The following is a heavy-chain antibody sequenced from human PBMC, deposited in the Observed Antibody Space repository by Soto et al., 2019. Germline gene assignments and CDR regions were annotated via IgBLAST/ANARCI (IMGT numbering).Heavy chain of an antibody. CDR1: GGSISSSNW. V-gene: IGHV4-4*02. Sequence: QVQLQESGPGLVKPSGTLSLTCGVSGGSISSSNWWSWVRQPPGKGLEWIGEIYDSGSANSNPSLTSRVTLSVDKSKNQFSLKMNSMPAADTAVYYCARARENTYGDVNDWYFDIWGRGTMVTVSS. CDR2: IYDSGSA. CDR3: ARARENTYGDVNDWYFDI. D-gene: IGHD4-17*01. J-gene: IGHJ2*01.